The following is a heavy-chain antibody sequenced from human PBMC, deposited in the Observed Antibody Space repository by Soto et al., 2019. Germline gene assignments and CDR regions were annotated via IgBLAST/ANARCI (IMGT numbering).Heavy chain of an antibody. CDR2: IYPGDSDT. J-gene: IGHJ6*02. CDR3: ARSFSYYDSSGYYYRYGMDV. Sequence: PGESLKISCKGSGYSFTSYWIGWVRQMPGKGLEWMGIIYPGDSDTRYSPSFQGQVTISADKSISTAYLQWSSLKASDTAMYYCARSFSYYDSSGYYYRYGMDVWGQGTTVTVSS. CDR1: GYSFTSYW. V-gene: IGHV5-51*01. D-gene: IGHD3-22*01.